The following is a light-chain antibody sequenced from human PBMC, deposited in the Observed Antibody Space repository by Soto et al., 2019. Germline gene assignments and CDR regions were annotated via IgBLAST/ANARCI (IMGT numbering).Light chain of an antibody. CDR3: QYPASGLRGGV. V-gene: IGLV1-40*01. J-gene: IGLJ3*02. CDR1: SSNIGAGYD. CDR2: GNT. Sequence: QSVLTRPPSVSGAPGQRVTISCTGSSSNIGAGYDVHWYQQFPGTAPRLLIYGNTNRPSGVPDRFSGSKSGTSASLAITGLQAEDEADYYCQYPASGLRGGVFGRGTKLTVL.